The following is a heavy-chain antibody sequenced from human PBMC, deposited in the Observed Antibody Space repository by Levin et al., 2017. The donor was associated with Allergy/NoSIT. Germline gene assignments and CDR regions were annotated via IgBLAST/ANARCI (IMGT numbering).Heavy chain of an antibody. CDR3: ARGNYYGSGSYYNHTWFLP. V-gene: IGHV4-59*01. D-gene: IGHD3-10*01. CDR1: GGSISSYY. Sequence: PSETLSLTCTVSGGSISSYYWSWIRQPPGKGLEWIGYIYYSGSTNYNPSLKSRVTISVDTSKNQFSLKLSSVTAADTAVYYCARGNYYGSGSYYNHTWFLPSCQGTLVTVSS. CDR2: IYYSGST. J-gene: IGHJ5*02.